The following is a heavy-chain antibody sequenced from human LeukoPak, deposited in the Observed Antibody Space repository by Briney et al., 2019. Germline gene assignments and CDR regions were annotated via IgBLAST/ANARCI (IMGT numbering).Heavy chain of an antibody. D-gene: IGHD3-9*01. CDR3: AKWGDYDILTGYYVSDF. J-gene: IGHJ4*02. Sequence: GGSLRLSCAASGFTFSSYAMSWVRQAPGKGLEWVSAISRSGGSTYYADSVKGRFTISRDNSKNTLYVEMNTLRAEDTAVYYCAKWGDYDILTGYYVSDFWGQGTLVTVSS. CDR1: GFTFSSYA. V-gene: IGHV3-23*01. CDR2: ISRSGGST.